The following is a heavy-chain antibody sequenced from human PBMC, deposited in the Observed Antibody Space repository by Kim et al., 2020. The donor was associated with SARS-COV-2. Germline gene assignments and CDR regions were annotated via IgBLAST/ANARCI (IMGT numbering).Heavy chain of an antibody. V-gene: IGHV6-1*01. J-gene: IGHJ4*02. CDR3: VRGNYFDY. D-gene: IGHD3-10*01. Sequence: KGYNDYALVVRSRITIDPDTSKNQFSLQLNSVTPEDTAVYYCVRGNYFDYWGQGTLVTVSS. CDR2: KGYN.